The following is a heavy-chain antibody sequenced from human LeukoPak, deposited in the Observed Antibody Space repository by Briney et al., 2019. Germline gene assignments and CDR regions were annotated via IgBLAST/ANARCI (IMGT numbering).Heavy chain of an antibody. V-gene: IGHV3-23*01. Sequence: GGSLRLSCLTSGFTLSTNAMSWVRQAPGKGLEWISGISGSGASTYYADSVKGRFTISRDDSRNTLYLQMNSLRAEDTAVYYCAKDPYNWNEVSYFDYWGQGTLVTVSS. CDR1: GFTLSTNA. CDR2: ISGSGAST. J-gene: IGHJ4*02. D-gene: IGHD1-1*01. CDR3: AKDPYNWNEVSYFDY.